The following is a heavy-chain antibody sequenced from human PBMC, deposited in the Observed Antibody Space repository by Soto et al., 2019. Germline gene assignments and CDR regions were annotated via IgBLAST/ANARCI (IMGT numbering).Heavy chain of an antibody. J-gene: IGHJ3*02. Sequence: PGGSLRLSCAASGFTFSDYAMHWVRQAPGKGLEWVAVVSHDGRNTHYADSVKGRFTISRDSSKNTVSLEMTSLRAEDTAVYYCARVYYYDSSGRTDAFDIWGQGTMVTVSS. V-gene: IGHV3-30*03. D-gene: IGHD3-22*01. CDR2: VSHDGRNT. CDR3: ARVYYYDSSGRTDAFDI. CDR1: GFTFSDYA.